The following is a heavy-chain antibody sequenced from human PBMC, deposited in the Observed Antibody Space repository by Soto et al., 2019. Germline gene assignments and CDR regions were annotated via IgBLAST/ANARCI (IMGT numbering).Heavy chain of an antibody. V-gene: IGHV4-59*01. D-gene: IGHD3-10*01. Sequence: SETLSLTCTVSGGSISSYYWSWIRQPPGKGLEWIGYIYYSGSTNYNPSLKSRVTISVDTSKNQFSLKLSSVTAADTAVYYCARDHVINPPWWRFGELSPYYYYGMDVWGQGTTVTVSS. J-gene: IGHJ6*02. CDR2: IYYSGST. CDR1: GGSISSYY. CDR3: ARDHVINPPWWRFGELSPYYYYGMDV.